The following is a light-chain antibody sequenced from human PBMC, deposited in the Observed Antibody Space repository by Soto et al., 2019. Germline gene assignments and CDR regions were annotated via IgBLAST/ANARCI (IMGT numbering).Light chain of an antibody. CDR2: KAS. CDR1: QSISSW. Sequence: DIQMTQSPSTLSASVGDRVTITCRASQSISSWLAWYQQKPGKAPKLLIYKASSLESGVPSRFSGSGSGTEFTLTISSLQPDDFATSYCQQYNSYSGTFGQGTKVDIK. CDR3: QQYNSYSGT. J-gene: IGKJ1*01. V-gene: IGKV1-5*03.